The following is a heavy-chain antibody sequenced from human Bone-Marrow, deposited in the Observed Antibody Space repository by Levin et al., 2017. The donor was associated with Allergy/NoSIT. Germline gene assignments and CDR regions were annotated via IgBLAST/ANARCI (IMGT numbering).Heavy chain of an antibody. CDR2: FETEEGET. D-gene: IGHD3-16*01. J-gene: IGHJ4*02. V-gene: IGHV1-24*01. CDR1: GYTLTELS. CDR3: VGESLNY. Sequence: ASVQVSCKLSGYTLTELSIHWIRQAPRKGLEWMGSFETEEGETIYAQTFQGRVTMTEDTSTDTAYMELTSLTSEDTAVYFCVGESLNYWGQGTLVTVSS.